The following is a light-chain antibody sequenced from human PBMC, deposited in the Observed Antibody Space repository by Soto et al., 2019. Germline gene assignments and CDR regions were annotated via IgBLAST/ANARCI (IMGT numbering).Light chain of an antibody. Sequence: QSVLTQPPSASGTPGQRVTISCSGSSSNIGSNAVNWYQHFPGTAPKLLIYSNNQRPSGVPDRFSGSKSGTSASLAISGLQSEDEADYYCAAWDGSLSAVVFGGGTKLTVL. CDR2: SNN. CDR1: SSNIGSNA. V-gene: IGLV1-44*01. J-gene: IGLJ2*01. CDR3: AAWDGSLSAVV.